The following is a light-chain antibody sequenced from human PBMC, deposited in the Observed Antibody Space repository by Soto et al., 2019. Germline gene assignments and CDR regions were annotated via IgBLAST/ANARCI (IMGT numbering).Light chain of an antibody. J-gene: IGLJ2*01. CDR1: SSDVGGYNY. CDR3: SSYAGSNNVV. Sequence: QSALTQPPSASGSPGQSVTISCTGTSSDVGGYNYVSWYQQHPGKAPKLMIYEVSKRPSGVPDRFSGSKSGNTASLTVSGXQAEDEXDYYCSSYAGSNNVVFGGGTKVTVL. CDR2: EVS. V-gene: IGLV2-8*01.